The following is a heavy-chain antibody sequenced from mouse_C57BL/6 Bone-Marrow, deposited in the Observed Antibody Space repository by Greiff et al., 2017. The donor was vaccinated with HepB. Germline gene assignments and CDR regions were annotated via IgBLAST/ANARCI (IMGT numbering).Heavy chain of an antibody. CDR1: GFTFSSYA. D-gene: IGHD2-2*01. J-gene: IGHJ3*01. CDR2: ISDGGSYT. Sequence: EVQVVESGGGLVKPGGSLKLSCAASGFTFSSYAMSWVRQTPEKRLEWVATISDGGSYTYYPDNVKGRFTISRDNAKNNLYLQMSHLKAEDTAMYYCARDGYGAYWGQGTLVTVSA. CDR3: ARDGYGAY. V-gene: IGHV5-4*01.